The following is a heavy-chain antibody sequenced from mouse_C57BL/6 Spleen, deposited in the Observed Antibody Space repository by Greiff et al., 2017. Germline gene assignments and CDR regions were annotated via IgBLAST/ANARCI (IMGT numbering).Heavy chain of an antibody. CDR2: IDPSDSYT. D-gene: IGHD1-1*01. V-gene: IGHV1-69*01. CDR3: ARGGTVVPYFDY. CDR1: GYTFTSYW. Sequence: QVQLQQSGAELVMPGASVKLSCKASGYTFTSYWMHWVKQRPGQGLEWIGEIDPSDSYTNYNQKFKGKSTLTVDKSSSTAYMQLSSLTSEDSAVYYCARGGTVVPYFDYWGQGTTLTVSS. J-gene: IGHJ2*01.